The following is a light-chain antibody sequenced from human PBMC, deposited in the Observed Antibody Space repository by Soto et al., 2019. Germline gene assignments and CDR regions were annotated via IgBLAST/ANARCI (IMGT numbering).Light chain of an antibody. Sequence: EIVMTQSPATLSVSPGERATLSCRASQTVSSDLAWYQQKPGQAPRLLIYDASTRATGIPARFSGSGSGTEFTLTISSLYSEDFAVYYCQQYNNWPPGAFGQGTKVEIK. CDR2: DAS. CDR3: QQYNNWPPGA. V-gene: IGKV3-15*01. J-gene: IGKJ1*01. CDR1: QTVSSD.